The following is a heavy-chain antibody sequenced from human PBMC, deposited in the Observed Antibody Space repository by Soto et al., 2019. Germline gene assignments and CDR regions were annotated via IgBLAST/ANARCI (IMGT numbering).Heavy chain of an antibody. D-gene: IGHD7-27*01. CDR2: SITVLRTP. J-gene: IGHJ3*01. CDR1: VGTCGTYS. Sequence: ASGKGSCKAAVGTCGTYSISWLRQAPGQGLEWMGGSITVLRTPHYPEDFQGRVTITENEPTRTDYMEMSSLRSKDTAVYYCAQLGDDGFGLWAQGTMVPVS. V-gene: IGHV1-69*13. CDR3: AQLGDDGFGL.